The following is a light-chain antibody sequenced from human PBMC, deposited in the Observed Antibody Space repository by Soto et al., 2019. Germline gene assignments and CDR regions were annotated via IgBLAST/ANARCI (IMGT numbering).Light chain of an antibody. CDR3: QQGKSFPLT. CDR1: QSVLYSSNNKNY. V-gene: IGKV4-1*01. CDR2: TAS. J-gene: IGKJ4*01. Sequence: DIVMTQSPDSLAVSLGERATINCKSSQSVLYSSNNKNYLAWYQQKPGLAPNLVIYTASRLHGGGPSRFSGSASGTDFTLTISSLQPEDVATYYCQQGKSFPLTFGGGTKVDIK.